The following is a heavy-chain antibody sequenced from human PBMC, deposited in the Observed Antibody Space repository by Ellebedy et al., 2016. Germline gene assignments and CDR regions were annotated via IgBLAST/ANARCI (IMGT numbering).Heavy chain of an antibody. Sequence: GESLKISCAASGFTFSSYWMHWVRQAPGKGLVRVSRINSDGSSTSYADSVKGRFTISRDNSKNTLYLQMNSLRAEDTAVYYCARGVGSGWFDPWGQGTLVTVSS. J-gene: IGHJ5*02. CDR3: ARGVGSGWFDP. CDR1: GFTFSSYW. CDR2: INSDGSST. D-gene: IGHD2-15*01. V-gene: IGHV3-74*01.